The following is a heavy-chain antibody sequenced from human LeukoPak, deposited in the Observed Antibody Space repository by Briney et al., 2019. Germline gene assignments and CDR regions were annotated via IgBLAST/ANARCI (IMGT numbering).Heavy chain of an antibody. D-gene: IGHD3-16*02. J-gene: IGHJ4*02. CDR2: IIPIFGTA. V-gene: IGHV1-69*05. CDR1: GGAFSSYA. Sequence: SVKVSCKASGGAFSSYAISWVRHAPGQGLEWMGGIIPIFGTANYAQKFQGRVTITTDESTSTAYMELSSLRSEDTAVYYCAREIYYDYVWGSYLKGGYDYWGQGTLVTVSS. CDR3: AREIYYDYVWGSYLKGGYDY.